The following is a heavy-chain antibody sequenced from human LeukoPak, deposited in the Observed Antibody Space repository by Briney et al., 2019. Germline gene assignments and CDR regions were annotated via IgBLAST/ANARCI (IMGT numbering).Heavy chain of an antibody. J-gene: IGHJ1*01. CDR3: ARDTASVWYSGGWYEYFQH. D-gene: IGHD6-19*01. V-gene: IGHV1-46*01. CDR2: INPSSGST. CDR1: GYTFTSLY. Sequence: ASVKVSCKASGYTFTSLYMHWVRQAPGQGLEWMGVINPSSGSTSNAQKFQGRVTMTRDTSTSTVYMELSSLRSEDTAVYYCARDTASVWYSGGWYEYFQHWGQGTLVTVSS.